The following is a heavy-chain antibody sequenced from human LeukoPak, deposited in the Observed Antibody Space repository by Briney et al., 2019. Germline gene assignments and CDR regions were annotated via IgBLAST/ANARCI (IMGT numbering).Heavy chain of an antibody. CDR1: GFTFSSYG. CDR2: ITGSAGNS. V-gene: IGHV3-23*01. J-gene: IGHJ4*02. CDR3: AKSWHYYDSSGYFSFDS. D-gene: IGHD3-22*01. Sequence: GGSLRLSCEASGFTFSSYGMSWVRQAPGKGLEWVSSITGSAGNSRYADSVKGRFTISRDNSRNTLYLQMNSLRAEDTAVYSCAKSWHYYDSSGYFSFDSWGQGTLVTVSS.